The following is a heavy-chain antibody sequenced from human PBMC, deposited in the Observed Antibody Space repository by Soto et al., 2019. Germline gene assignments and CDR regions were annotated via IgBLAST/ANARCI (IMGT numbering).Heavy chain of an antibody. V-gene: IGHV4-31*03. CDR2: IYYSGST. D-gene: IGHD3-10*01. CDR3: ARSTKYDYGSGSHHV. CDR1: GGSISSGTDY. Sequence: QVQLQESGPGLVEPSQTLSLTCTVSGGSISSGTDYWSWIRQHPGKGLEWIGYIYYSGSTYYNPYHKSRVTISIDTSKKQFALKMSSVTAAQTGVYCCARSTKYDYGSGSHHVWGQGTTVTFSS. J-gene: IGHJ6*02.